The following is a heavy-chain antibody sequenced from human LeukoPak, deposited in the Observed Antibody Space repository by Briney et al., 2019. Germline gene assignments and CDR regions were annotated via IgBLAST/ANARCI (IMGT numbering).Heavy chain of an antibody. CDR1: GFTFSSYG. D-gene: IGHD3-10*01. Sequence: GGSLRLSCAASGFTFSSYGMSWVRQAPGKGLEWVSAISGSGGSTYYADSVKGRFTISRDNSKNTLYLQMNSLRAEDTAVYYCARDRSLNYYGSGSTDYWGQGTLVTVSS. J-gene: IGHJ4*02. CDR3: ARDRSLNYYGSGSTDY. V-gene: IGHV3-23*01. CDR2: ISGSGGST.